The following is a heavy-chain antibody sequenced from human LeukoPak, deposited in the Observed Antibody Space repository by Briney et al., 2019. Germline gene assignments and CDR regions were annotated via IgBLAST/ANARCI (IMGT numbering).Heavy chain of an antibody. CDR2: INWNGGST. Sequence: GGSLRLSCAASGFTFDDYGMSWVRHAPGKGLEWVSGINWNGGSTGYADSVKGRFTISRDNAKNSLYLQMNSLRAEDTALYYCARSHGSDSSGYYYYYWGQGTLVTVSS. CDR1: GFTFDDYG. D-gene: IGHD3-22*01. CDR3: ARSHGSDSSGYYYYY. J-gene: IGHJ4*02. V-gene: IGHV3-20*04.